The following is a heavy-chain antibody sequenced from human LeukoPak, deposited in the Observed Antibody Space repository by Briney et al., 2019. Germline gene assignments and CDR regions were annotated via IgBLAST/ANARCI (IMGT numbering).Heavy chain of an antibody. CDR3: ARYCSGGSCYGRSVTFDP. CDR1: GGSISSYY. D-gene: IGHD2-15*01. CDR2: IYYSGST. J-gene: IGHJ5*02. V-gene: IGHV4-59*08. Sequence: SETLSLTCTVSGGSISSYYWSWIRQPPGKGLEWIGYIYYSGSTNYNPSLKSRVTISVDTSKNQFSLKLSSVTAADTAVYYCARYCSGGSCYGRSVTFDPWGQGTLVTVSS.